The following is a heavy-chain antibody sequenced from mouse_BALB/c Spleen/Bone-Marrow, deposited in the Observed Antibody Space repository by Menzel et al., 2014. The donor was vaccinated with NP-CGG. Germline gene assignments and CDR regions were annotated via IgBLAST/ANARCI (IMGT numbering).Heavy chain of an antibody. Sequence: CGAERAKPGASVKMSCKASGYTFTSYWMHWVKQRPGQGLEWIGYINPSTGYTEYNQKFKDKATLTADKSSSTACMQLSRLTSEDSAVSYCARGNYYFDYWGQGTPLTVSS. D-gene: IGHD2-1*01. CDR3: ARGNYYFDY. J-gene: IGHJ2*01. CDR1: GYTFTSYW. V-gene: IGHV1-7*01. CDR2: INPSTGYT.